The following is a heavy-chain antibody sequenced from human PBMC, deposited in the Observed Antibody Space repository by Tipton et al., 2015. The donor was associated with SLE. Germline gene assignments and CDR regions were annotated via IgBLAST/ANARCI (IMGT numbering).Heavy chain of an antibody. D-gene: IGHD2-2*01. CDR3: AREGYQLSRAFDI. CDR1: GYSISSSYY. CDR2: IYYSGST. Sequence: TLSLTCTVSGYSISSSYYWSWIRQPPGKGLEWIGYIYYSGSTNYNPSLKSRVTISVDTSKNQFSLKLSSVTAADTAVYYCAREGYQLSRAFDIWGQGTMVTVSS. V-gene: IGHV4-61*01. J-gene: IGHJ3*02.